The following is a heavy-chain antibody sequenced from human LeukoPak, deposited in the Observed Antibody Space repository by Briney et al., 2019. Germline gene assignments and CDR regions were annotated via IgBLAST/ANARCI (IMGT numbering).Heavy chain of an antibody. Sequence: PGGSLRLSCAASGFIVSSNYMSWVRQAPGKGLEWVSVIFIDGSTYYADSVKGRFTISRDNSKNTVYLQMNSLRVEDTAVYYCARDGYNGYLAGFDYWGQGTLVTVSS. V-gene: IGHV3-53*01. CDR3: ARDGYNGYLAGFDY. CDR2: IFIDGST. D-gene: IGHD5-12*01. J-gene: IGHJ4*02. CDR1: GFIVSSNY.